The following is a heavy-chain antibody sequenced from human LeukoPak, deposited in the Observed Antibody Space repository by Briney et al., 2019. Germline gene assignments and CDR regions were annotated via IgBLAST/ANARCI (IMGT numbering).Heavy chain of an antibody. J-gene: IGHJ6*03. D-gene: IGHD3-9*01. Sequence: GASVKVSCKASGYTFTSYGISWVRQAPGQGLEWMGWISAYNGNTNYAQKLQGRVTMTTDTSTSTAYMELRSLRSDDTAVYYCARDFRYDILTGYYKYYYYYMDVWGKGTTVTVSS. CDR3: ARDFRYDILTGYYKYYYYYMDV. V-gene: IGHV1-18*01. CDR2: ISAYNGNT. CDR1: GYTFTSYG.